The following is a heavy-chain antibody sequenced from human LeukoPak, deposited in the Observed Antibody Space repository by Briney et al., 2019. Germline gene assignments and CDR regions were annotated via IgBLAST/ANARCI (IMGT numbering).Heavy chain of an antibody. V-gene: IGHV2-5*08. Sequence: TLSLTCTVSGGSINSYYWSWIRQPPGKALEWLALIYWDDDKRYSPSLKSRLTITKDTSKNQVVLTMTNMDPVDTATYYCAHRLPLGYSSTWGQGTLVTVSS. CDR2: IYWDDDK. CDR3: AHRLPLGYSST. J-gene: IGHJ5*02. D-gene: IGHD6-19*01. CDR1: GGSINSYYW.